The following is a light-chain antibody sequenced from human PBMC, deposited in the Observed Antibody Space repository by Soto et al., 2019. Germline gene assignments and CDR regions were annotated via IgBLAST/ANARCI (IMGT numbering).Light chain of an antibody. CDR3: QQYNSYSWT. V-gene: IGKV1-5*01. CDR2: DAS. CDR1: QSISGW. Sequence: DVQMTQSPSTLSASVGARVPITCRASQSISGWLAWYQQRPGKAPKLLIYDASILESGVSGRFSGSGSGTEFTLTISSLQPDDFATYFCQQYNSYSWTFGQGTKVDIK. J-gene: IGKJ1*01.